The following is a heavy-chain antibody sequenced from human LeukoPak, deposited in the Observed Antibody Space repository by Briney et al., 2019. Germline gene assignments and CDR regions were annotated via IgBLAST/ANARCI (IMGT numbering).Heavy chain of an antibody. Sequence: GGSLRLSCTTSGFTFGDHAMSWVRQAPGKGLEWVGFIRSKSYGGTTEYAASVKGRFTISRDDSKSIAYLQMDSLKTDDTAMYYCTRGLTHQWLYYGMDVWGQGTTVTVSS. V-gene: IGHV3-49*04. J-gene: IGHJ6*02. CDR2: IRSKSYGGTT. CDR1: GFTFGDHA. CDR3: TRGLTHQWLYYGMDV. D-gene: IGHD5-24*01.